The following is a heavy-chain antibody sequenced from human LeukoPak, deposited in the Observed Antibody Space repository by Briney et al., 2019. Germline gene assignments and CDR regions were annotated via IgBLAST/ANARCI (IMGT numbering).Heavy chain of an antibody. CDR3: ARRHPDCSGGSCYWFDP. V-gene: IGHV1-8*01. Sequence: ASVKVSCKASGYTFTSYDINWVRQATGQGLEWMVWMNPNSGKTGYAQKFQGRVTMTRNTSISTAYMELSSLRSEDTAVYYCARRHPDCSGGSCYWFDPWGQGTLVTVSS. CDR2: MNPNSGKT. J-gene: IGHJ5*02. CDR1: GYTFTSYD. D-gene: IGHD2-15*01.